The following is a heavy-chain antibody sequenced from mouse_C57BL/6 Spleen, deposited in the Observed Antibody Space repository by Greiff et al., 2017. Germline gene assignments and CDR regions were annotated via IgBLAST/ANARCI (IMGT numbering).Heavy chain of an antibody. D-gene: IGHD1-1*01. CDR3: ARHYYGSSPYAMDY. CDR2: IHPNSGST. Sequence: QVQLQQPGAELVKPGASVKLSCKASGYTFTSYWMHWVKQRPGQGLEWIGMIHPNSGSTNSNEKFKSKATLTVDKSSSTAYMQLSSLTSEDSAVYYCARHYYGSSPYAMDYWGQGTSVTVSS. CDR1: GYTFTSYW. J-gene: IGHJ4*01. V-gene: IGHV1-64*01.